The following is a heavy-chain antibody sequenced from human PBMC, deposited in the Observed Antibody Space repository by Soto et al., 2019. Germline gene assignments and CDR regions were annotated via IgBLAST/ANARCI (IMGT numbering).Heavy chain of an antibody. CDR3: ARETTGFDY. CDR1: GFTFNTYE. D-gene: IGHD4-17*01. V-gene: IGHV3-48*03. CDR2: ISSSGSSM. J-gene: IGHJ4*02. Sequence: SVRLSCAASGFTFNTYEMNWVRQAPGKGLEWVSYISSSGSSMYYADSVRGRFTISRDNAKNSLYLQMNSLRAEDTAVYYCARETTGFDYWGQGTLVTVSS.